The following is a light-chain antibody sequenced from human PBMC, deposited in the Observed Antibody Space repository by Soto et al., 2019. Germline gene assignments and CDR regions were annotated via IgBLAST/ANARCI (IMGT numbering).Light chain of an antibody. CDR3: QQRSNWPIT. CDR2: DAS. CDR1: ESVSSH. Sequence: EIVLTQSPATLSLSPGERATISCRASESVSSHLARFQQRPGQAPRLLIYDASNRATGIPARFSGRGSGTDFTLTISSLEPEDFAVYYCQQRSNWPITFGQGTRLEIK. J-gene: IGKJ5*01. V-gene: IGKV3-11*01.